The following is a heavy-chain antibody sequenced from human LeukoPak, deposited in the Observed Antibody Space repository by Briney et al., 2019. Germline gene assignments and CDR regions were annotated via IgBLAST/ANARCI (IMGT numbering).Heavy chain of an antibody. CDR3: ASRRRGTAGTRDRVRMWFDP. CDR1: GGSISSSSYY. CDR2: IYYSGST. D-gene: IGHD6-19*01. V-gene: IGHV4-39*07. Sequence: SETLSLTCTVSGGSISSSSYYWGWIRQPPGKGLGWIGSIYYSGSTYYNPSLKSRVTISVDTSKNQFSLKLSSVTAADTAVYYCASRRRGTAGTRDRVRMWFDPWGQGTLVTVSS. J-gene: IGHJ5*02.